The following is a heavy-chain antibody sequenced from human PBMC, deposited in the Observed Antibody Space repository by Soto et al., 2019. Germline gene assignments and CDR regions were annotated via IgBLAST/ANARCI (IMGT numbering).Heavy chain of an antibody. V-gene: IGHV1-18*04. D-gene: IGHD5-12*01. CDR3: ATDGPSNSGNLYAFDI. CDR1: GYTLTNYG. Sequence: ASVKVSCKASGYTLTNYGVTWVRQAPGQGLEWLGRVTPYKADTNSAQNLQGRVTMATDTSTNPAYLELRSLRSDDTAVYFCATDGPSNSGNLYAFDIWGQGTMVTVSS. J-gene: IGHJ3*02. CDR2: VTPYKADT.